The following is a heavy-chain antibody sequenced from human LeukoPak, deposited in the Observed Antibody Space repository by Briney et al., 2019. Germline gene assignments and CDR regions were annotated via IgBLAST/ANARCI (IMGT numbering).Heavy chain of an antibody. CDR1: GGTFSSYA. CDR2: VIPILGIA. D-gene: IGHD3-10*01. CDR3: ARGWFGDLHPHYYYGMDV. Sequence: SVYVSCKPSGGTFSSYAISWVRQAPGQGLEWMGRVIPILGIANYAQKFQGRVTITADKSTSTAYMELSSLRSEDTAVYYCARGWFGDLHPHYYYGMDVWGQGTTVTVSS. J-gene: IGHJ6*02. V-gene: IGHV1-69*04.